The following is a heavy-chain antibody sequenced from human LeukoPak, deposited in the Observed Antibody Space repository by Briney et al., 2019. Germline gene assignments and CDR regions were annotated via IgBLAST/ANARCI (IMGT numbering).Heavy chain of an antibody. V-gene: IGHV3-23*01. J-gene: IGHJ5*02. CDR3: AIYEGSYSNAKFDP. CDR2: ISRSDGST. Sequence: GGSLGLSCAASGFTFSNYAMSWVRQAPGKGLEWVSAISRSDGSTYYVDSVKGRFITSRDNSQNTLYLQMNSLRAEDTAVYYCAIYEGSYSNAKFDPWGQGILVTVSS. D-gene: IGHD6-13*01. CDR1: GFTFSNYA.